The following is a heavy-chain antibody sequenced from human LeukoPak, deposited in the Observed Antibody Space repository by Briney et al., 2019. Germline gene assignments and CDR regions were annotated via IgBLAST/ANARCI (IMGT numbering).Heavy chain of an antibody. V-gene: IGHV4-34*01. Sequence: PSETLSLTXAVYGGSFSGYYWSWIRQPPGKGLEWIGEINHSGSTNYNPSLKSRVTISVDTSKNQFSLKLSSVTAADTAVYYCARDYYYMDVWGKGTTVTVSS. J-gene: IGHJ6*03. CDR2: INHSGST. CDR1: GGSFSGYY. CDR3: ARDYYYMDV.